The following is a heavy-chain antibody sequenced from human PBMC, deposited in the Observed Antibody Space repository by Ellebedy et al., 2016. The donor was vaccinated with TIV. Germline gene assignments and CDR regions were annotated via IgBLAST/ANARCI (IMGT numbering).Heavy chain of an antibody. CDR1: GFPFSYFG. Sequence: GESLKISXAASGFPFSYFGMHWVRQAPDKGLEWVAIVSLDGINKNYADSVKGRFTISRDNAKNTVFLQMKSLTAEDTAVYYCVRSFGRVFDPWGQGTLVTVSS. CDR2: VSLDGINK. V-gene: IGHV3-30*03. CDR3: VRSFGRVFDP. J-gene: IGHJ5*02. D-gene: IGHD3-10*01.